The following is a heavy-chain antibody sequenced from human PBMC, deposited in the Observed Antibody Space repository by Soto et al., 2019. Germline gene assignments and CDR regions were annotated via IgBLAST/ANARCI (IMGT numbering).Heavy chain of an antibody. V-gene: IGHV4-39*01. Sequence: LSLTCTVSGGSISSSSYYWGWIRQPPGKGLEWIGSIYYSGSTYYNPSLKSRVTISVDTSKNQFSLKLSSVTAADTAVYYCATSETYYEVLTGYRFDYWGQGTLVTVSS. D-gene: IGHD3-9*01. CDR3: ATSETYYEVLTGYRFDY. CDR1: GGSISSSSYY. CDR2: IYYSGST. J-gene: IGHJ4*02.